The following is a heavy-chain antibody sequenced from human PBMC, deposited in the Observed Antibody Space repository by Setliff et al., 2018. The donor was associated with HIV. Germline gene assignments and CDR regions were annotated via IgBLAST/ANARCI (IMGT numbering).Heavy chain of an antibody. J-gene: IGHJ4*02. CDR1: GYTVTELS. Sequence: ASVKVSCKVSGYTVTELSINWVRQAPGKGPAWMGGFDPEDNKIVYAQKFQGRVTTTEDTSTDTAYMELSSLRPEDTAVYYCATRIRDGHSSYGYFDFWGQGTLVTVSS. V-gene: IGHV1-24*01. CDR2: FDPEDNKI. D-gene: IGHD5-12*01. CDR3: ATRIRDGHSSYGYFDF.